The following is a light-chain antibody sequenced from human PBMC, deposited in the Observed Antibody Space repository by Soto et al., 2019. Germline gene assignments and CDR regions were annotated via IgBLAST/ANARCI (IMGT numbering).Light chain of an antibody. CDR3: HQYYSSLWT. J-gene: IGKJ1*01. Sequence: EIVLTQSPGTLSLSPGERATLSCMARQTITSNYLAWYQQTPCQAPRLLIYAASNRATGIPDRFSGSGSGTECTLTISGLEPEDFAVYYCHQYYSSLWTFGQGTKVEIK. CDR2: AAS. CDR1: QTITSNY. V-gene: IGKV3-20*01.